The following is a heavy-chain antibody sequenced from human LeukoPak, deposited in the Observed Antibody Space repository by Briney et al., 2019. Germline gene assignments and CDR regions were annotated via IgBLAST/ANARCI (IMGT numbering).Heavy chain of an antibody. D-gene: IGHD3-10*01. J-gene: IGHJ6*02. CDR2: IYTSGST. V-gene: IGHV4-4*07. Sequence: SQTLSLTCTVSGGSISSYYWSWIRQPAGKGLEWIGRIYTSGSTNYNPSLKSRVTMSVDTSKNQFSLKLSSVTAADTAVYYCARDLYGDYYYYYGMDVWGQGTTVTVSS. CDR1: GGSISSYY. CDR3: ARDLYGDYYYYYGMDV.